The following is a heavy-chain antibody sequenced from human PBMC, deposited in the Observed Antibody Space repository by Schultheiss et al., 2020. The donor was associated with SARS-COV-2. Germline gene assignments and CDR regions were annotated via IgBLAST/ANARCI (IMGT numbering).Heavy chain of an antibody. CDR3: ARESLVQGVIYT. Sequence: SQTLSLTCTVSGGSISSYYWSWIRQPPGKGLEWIGYIYYRGNTNYNPSLKSRVTISVDTSKNQFSLKLSSVTAADTAVYYCARESLVQGVIYTWGQGTLVTVSS. CDR2: IYYRGNT. J-gene: IGHJ5*02. CDR1: GGSISSYY. V-gene: IGHV4-59*12. D-gene: IGHD3-10*01.